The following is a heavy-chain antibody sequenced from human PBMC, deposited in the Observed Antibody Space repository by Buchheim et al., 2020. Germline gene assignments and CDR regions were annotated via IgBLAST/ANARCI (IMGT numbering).Heavy chain of an antibody. CDR3: TTSDIEVVVVSRNWFGA. J-gene: IGHJ5*02. D-gene: IGHD2-2*01. Sequence: EVQLVESGGGLVKPGGSLRLSCEASGFTFSNAWMSWVRQAPGKGPEWVGHINSQIHGGTTDYAAPVKGRFAISRDDSKNMLYLQMNSLKTEYTAVYYCTTSDIEVVVVSRNWFGAWGQGTL. CDR1: GFTFSNAW. CDR2: INSQIHGGTT. V-gene: IGHV3-15*01.